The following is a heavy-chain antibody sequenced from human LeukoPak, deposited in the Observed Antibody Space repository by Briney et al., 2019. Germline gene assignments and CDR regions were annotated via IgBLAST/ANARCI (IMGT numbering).Heavy chain of an antibody. CDR3: ARANEREPHYSGFDY. V-gene: IGHV3-30*04. CDR2: ISYDGSNK. J-gene: IGHJ4*02. Sequence: PGGSLRLSCAASGFTFSGSALHWVRQAPGKGLEWVAVISYDGSNKYYADSVKGRFTISRDNSKNTLYLQMNSLRAEDTAVSYCARANEREPHYSGFDYWGQGTLVTVSS. D-gene: IGHD3-10*01. CDR1: GFTFSGSA.